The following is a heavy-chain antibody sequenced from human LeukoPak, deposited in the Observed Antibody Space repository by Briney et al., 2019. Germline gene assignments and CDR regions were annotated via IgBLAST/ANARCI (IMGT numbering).Heavy chain of an antibody. Sequence: ASVRVSCKVSGYTLTELSMHWVRQAPGKGLEWMGGFDPEDGETIYAQKFQGRVTMTEDTSTDTAYMELSGLRSEDTAMYYCATATHNYYMDVWGKGTTATVSS. CDR2: FDPEDGET. CDR1: GYTLTELS. V-gene: IGHV1-24*01. D-gene: IGHD5-24*01. J-gene: IGHJ6*03. CDR3: ATATHNYYMDV.